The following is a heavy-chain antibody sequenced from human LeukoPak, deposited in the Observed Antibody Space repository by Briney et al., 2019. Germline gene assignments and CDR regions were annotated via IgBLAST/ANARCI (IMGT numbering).Heavy chain of an antibody. Sequence: ASVKVSCKASGYTFTGYYMSWVRQAPGQGLEWMGWINPNSGRTNYAQNFQGRVTMTRDPSISTAYMELRGLRSDDTAMYYCARDVGITVADSFDPWGQGTLVTVSS. J-gene: IGHJ5*02. D-gene: IGHD6-19*01. CDR2: INPNSGRT. CDR3: ARDVGITVADSFDP. CDR1: GYTFTGYY. V-gene: IGHV1-2*02.